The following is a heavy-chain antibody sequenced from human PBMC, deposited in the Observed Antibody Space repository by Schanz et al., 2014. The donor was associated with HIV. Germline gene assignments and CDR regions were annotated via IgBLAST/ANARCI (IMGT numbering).Heavy chain of an antibody. V-gene: IGHV3-7*03. D-gene: IGHD3-22*01. CDR3: AKVLIPMIAVPYYGMDA. Sequence: VQLVESGGGLVQPGGSLRLSCEASGYPSSKYWLSWVRHTPGRGLEWVANINQDGSEKYYVASVEGRFTISRDNAKNTLYLQMNSLRAEDTAVYYCAKVLIPMIAVPYYGMDAWGQGTTVTVS. CDR2: INQDGSEK. CDR1: GYPSSKYW. J-gene: IGHJ6*02.